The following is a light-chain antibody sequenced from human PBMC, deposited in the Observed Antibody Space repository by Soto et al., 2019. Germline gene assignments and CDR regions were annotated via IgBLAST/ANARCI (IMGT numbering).Light chain of an antibody. CDR3: QHYGDSSWT. J-gene: IGKJ1*01. CDR1: QSVSSTL. CDR2: GVS. V-gene: IGKV3-20*01. Sequence: ELVLTQSPVALSLSSGERATLSCRASQSVSSTLLTWYQQKPGQAPRLLIYGVSSRATSIPDRFSGSGSGTDFTLTISRVEPEDFAVYFCQHYGDSSWTFGQGSRVEIK.